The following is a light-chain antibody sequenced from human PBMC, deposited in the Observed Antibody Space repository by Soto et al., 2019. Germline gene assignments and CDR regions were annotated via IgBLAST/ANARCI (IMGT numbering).Light chain of an antibody. CDR2: DAS. Sequence: ETVMTQTPATLSVSPGDRATLSCRASQSISTTLAWYQQKPGQAPRLLIYDASTRATGIPARFSGSGSGTEFTLTISSLLSEDFAVYSCQQYNNWPLTFGGGTKVEIK. J-gene: IGKJ4*01. CDR3: QQYNNWPLT. V-gene: IGKV3D-15*01. CDR1: QSISTT.